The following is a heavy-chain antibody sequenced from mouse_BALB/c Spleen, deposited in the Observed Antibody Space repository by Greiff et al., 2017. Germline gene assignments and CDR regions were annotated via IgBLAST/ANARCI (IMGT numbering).Heavy chain of an antibody. J-gene: IGHJ4*01. V-gene: IGHV6-6*02. D-gene: IGHD1-1*01. CDR2: IRLKSNNYAT. Sequence: EVMLVESGGGLVQPGGSMKLSCVASGFTFSNYWMNWVRQSPEKGLEWVAEIRLKSNNYATHYAESVKGRFTISRDDSKSSVYLQMNNLRAEDTGIYYCTRVVGPYYYAMDYWGQGTSVTVSS. CDR3: TRVVGPYYYAMDY. CDR1: GFTFSNYW.